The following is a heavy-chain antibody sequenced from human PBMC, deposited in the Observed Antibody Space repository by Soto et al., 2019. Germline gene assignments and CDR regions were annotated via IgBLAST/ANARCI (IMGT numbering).Heavy chain of an antibody. V-gene: IGHV1-18*01. CDR2: ISAYNGNT. CDR3: ARAGYSGYGGVHRRDV. CDR1: GYTLTSYG. D-gene: IGHD5-12*01. Sequence: QVQLVQSGAEVKKPGASVKVSCKASGYTLTSYGISWVRQAPGPGLEWMGWISAYNGNTNYAQKLQGRVTMTTDTSTSTADMEMRSLRSDDTAVYYCARAGYSGYGGVHRRDVWGQGSTVTVSS. J-gene: IGHJ6*01.